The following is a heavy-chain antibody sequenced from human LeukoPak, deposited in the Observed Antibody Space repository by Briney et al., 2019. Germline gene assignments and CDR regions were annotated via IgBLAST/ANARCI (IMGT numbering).Heavy chain of an antibody. CDR1: GYTLTELS. J-gene: IGHJ4*02. V-gene: IGHV1-24*01. CDR3: ARDLIPIQLAGRSCFDY. CDR2: FDPEDGET. Sequence: ASVKVSCKVSGYTLTELSMHWVRQAPGKGLEWMGGFDPEDGETIYAQKFQGRVTMTEDTSTDTAYMELSSLRSEDTALYYCARDLIPIQLAGRSCFDYWGQGTLVTVSS. D-gene: IGHD1-26*01.